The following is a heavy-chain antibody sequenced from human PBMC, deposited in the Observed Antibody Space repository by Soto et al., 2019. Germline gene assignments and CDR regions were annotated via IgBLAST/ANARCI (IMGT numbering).Heavy chain of an antibody. CDR1: GFTFSSYA. J-gene: IGHJ4*02. V-gene: IGHV3-23*01. D-gene: IGHD6-19*01. Sequence: GGSLRLSCAASGFTFSSYAMTWVRQAPWKGLEWVSAISGSGGRTYYADSVKGRFTISRDNSKNTLYLQMNSLRAEDTAVYSCAKDRSDWYYFDYWGKGTLVTVSS. CDR3: AKDRSDWYYFDY. CDR2: ISGSGGRT.